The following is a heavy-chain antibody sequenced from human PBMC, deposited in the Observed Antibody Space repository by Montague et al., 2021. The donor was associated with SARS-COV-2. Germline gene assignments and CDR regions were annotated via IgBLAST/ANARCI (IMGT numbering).Heavy chain of an antibody. Sequence: SLRLSCAASGFTFGSYWMTWVRQAPGKGLEWVANIMEDGSDKYYVDSVKGRFTISRDNAKNSLYLQMNSLRAEDTAMYYCARLKYTTSDGNLPDPWGQGTLVTVSS. V-gene: IGHV3-7*01. CDR1: GFTFGSYW. CDR2: IMEDGSDK. D-gene: IGHD2-2*01. J-gene: IGHJ5*02. CDR3: ARLKYTTSDGNLPDP.